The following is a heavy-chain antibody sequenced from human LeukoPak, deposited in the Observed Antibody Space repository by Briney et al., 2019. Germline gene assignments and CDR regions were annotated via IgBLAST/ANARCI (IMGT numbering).Heavy chain of an antibody. D-gene: IGHD3-16*01. CDR2: IHYSGTT. CDR1: SGSIINYY. V-gene: IGHV4-59*08. CDR3: ARHGGGGGLFDY. Sequence: SETLSLTCTVSSGSIINYYWSLIRQPPGKRLEWIGYIHYSGTTNYNPSLKSRVTISVDTSKNHFSLKLTSVTAADTAVYYCARHGGGGGLFDYWGQGTLVTVSS. J-gene: IGHJ4*02.